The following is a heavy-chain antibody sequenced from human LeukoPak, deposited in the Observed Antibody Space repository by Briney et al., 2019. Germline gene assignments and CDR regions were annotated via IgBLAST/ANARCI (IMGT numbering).Heavy chain of an antibody. D-gene: IGHD2-2*01. Sequence: GGSLRLSCAASGFTLSTSWMSWVRQAPGKGLEWVANIKQDGSEKYYVDSVKGRFIISRDNAKNSLDLQMNSLKVEDTAVYYCARGGFQLPYWGQGTLVTVSS. CDR3: ARGGFQLPY. J-gene: IGHJ4*02. CDR1: GFTLSTSW. V-gene: IGHV3-7*01. CDR2: IKQDGSEK.